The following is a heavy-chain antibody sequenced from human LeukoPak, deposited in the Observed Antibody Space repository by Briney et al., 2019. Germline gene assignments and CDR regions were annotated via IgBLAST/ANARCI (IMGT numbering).Heavy chain of an antibody. J-gene: IGHJ4*02. D-gene: IGHD2-21*02. V-gene: IGHV4-59*12. CDR1: GGSISSYY. Sequence: SETLSLTCTVSGGSISSYYWSWIRQPPGKGLEWIGNIYYSGSTNYNPSLKSRVTISVDTSKNQFSLRLSSVTAADTAVYYCARKGGGNCGGDCPFDYWGQGILVTVSS. CDR2: IYYSGST. CDR3: ARKGGGNCGGDCPFDY.